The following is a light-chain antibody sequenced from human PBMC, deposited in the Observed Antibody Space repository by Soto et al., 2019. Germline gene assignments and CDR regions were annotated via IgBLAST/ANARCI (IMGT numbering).Light chain of an antibody. Sequence: SVVTQPRSVSGSPGQRVLISCTGSSSNIGAGYDVNWYQQLPGTAPKLLIYLNVNRPSGVPDRFSGSKSATSASLAISGLQAEDEAEYYCQYYDNSLSGSDGFGTGTKVTVL. CDR2: LNV. V-gene: IGLV1-40*01. CDR3: QYYDNSLSGSDG. J-gene: IGLJ1*01. CDR1: SSNIGAGYD.